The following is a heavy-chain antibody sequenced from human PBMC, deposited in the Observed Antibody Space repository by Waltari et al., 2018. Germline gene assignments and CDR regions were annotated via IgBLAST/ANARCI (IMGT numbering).Heavy chain of an antibody. Sequence: EVQLLESGGGLVQPGGSLRLSCAASGFTFRSYAMSWVRQAPGKGLEWVSVIYSGGSTYYADSVKGRFTISRDNSKNTLYLQMNSLRAEDTAVYYCAKVRRPGALDYWGQGTLVTVSS. CDR2: IYSGGST. J-gene: IGHJ4*02. CDR3: AKVRRPGALDY. V-gene: IGHV3-23*03. D-gene: IGHD1-26*01. CDR1: GFTFRSYA.